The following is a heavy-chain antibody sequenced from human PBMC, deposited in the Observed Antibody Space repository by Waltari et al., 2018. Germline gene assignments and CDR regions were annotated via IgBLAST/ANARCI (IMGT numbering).Heavy chain of an antibody. CDR3: AKDSCGGDCYGAFDI. CDR2: ISGGGGVT. Sequence: EVQLLESGGGLVQPGGSLRLSCVASGLTFRTYAISWVGQGPGKGLEWVSRISGGGGVTDYADSVKGRFTISRDNSKNTLFLQMNSLRAEDTAVYYCAKDSCGGDCYGAFDIWGQGTMVSVSS. D-gene: IGHD2-21*02. V-gene: IGHV3-23*01. CDR1: GLTFRTYA. J-gene: IGHJ3*02.